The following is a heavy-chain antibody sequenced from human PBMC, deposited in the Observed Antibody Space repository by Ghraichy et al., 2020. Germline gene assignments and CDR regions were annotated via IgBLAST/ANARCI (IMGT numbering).Heavy chain of an antibody. V-gene: IGHV3-23*01. CDR2: ISGSGGST. CDR1: GFTFSSYA. D-gene: IGHD5-12*01. Sequence: GGSLRLSCAASGFTFSSYAMSWVRQAPGKGLEWVSAISGSGGSTYYADSVKGRFTISRDNSKNTLYLQMNSLRAEDTAVYYCASGYSGYDYYYYYYYGMDVWGQGTTVTVSS. CDR3: ASGYSGYDYYYYYYYGMDV. J-gene: IGHJ6*02.